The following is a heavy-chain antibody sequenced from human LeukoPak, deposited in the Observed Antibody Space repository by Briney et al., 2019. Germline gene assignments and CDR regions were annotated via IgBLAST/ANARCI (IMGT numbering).Heavy chain of an antibody. V-gene: IGHV1-18*01. CDR3: ARNRHYDYAWAKYYYYFDI. CDR1: GYSFTSSG. Sequence: PGTSVKVSCKTSGYSFTSSGISWVRQAPGQGPEWMGWISGYNGVTNYAQKFQGRVTMTTDTSTSTAYVELRSLTSDDTAVYFCARNRHYDYAWAKYYYYFDIWGQGTQVTVSS. CDR2: ISGYNGVT. J-gene: IGHJ4*02. D-gene: IGHD3-16*01.